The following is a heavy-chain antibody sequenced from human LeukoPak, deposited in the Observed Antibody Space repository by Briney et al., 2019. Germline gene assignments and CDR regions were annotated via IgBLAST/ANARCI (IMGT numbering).Heavy chain of an antibody. Sequence: GGSLILSCTSSGFTVSSTYISWVRQAPGKGLEWVSVIYSGGRTDYTDSVKDRFTISRDASKNTVFLQMNSLRVEDTAVYHCARGPTDKAVDGIFFGHWGQGTVVTVSS. V-gene: IGHV3-53*01. CDR2: IYSGGRT. J-gene: IGHJ4*02. CDR1: GFTVSSTY. D-gene: IGHD6-19*01. CDR3: ARGPTDKAVDGIFFGH.